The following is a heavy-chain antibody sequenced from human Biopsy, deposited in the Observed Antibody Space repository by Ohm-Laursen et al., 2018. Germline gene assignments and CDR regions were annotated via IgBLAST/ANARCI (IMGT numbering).Heavy chain of an antibody. CDR3: VRGVDYYDPYHYYALDV. Sequence: TLSLTCIVSGGSISSNYYYWGWTRQTPGKGLEWIGEINHSGRTNYNPSLKSRVTISVDTSKNQFSLKVRSVTAADTAVYYCVRGVDYYDPYHYYALDVWGQGTMVTVSS. D-gene: IGHD3-22*01. J-gene: IGHJ6*02. V-gene: IGHV4-39*07. CDR2: INHSGRT. CDR1: GGSISSNYYY.